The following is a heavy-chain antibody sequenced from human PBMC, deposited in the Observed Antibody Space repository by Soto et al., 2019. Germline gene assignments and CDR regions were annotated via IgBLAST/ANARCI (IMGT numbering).Heavy chain of an antibody. D-gene: IGHD6-6*01. CDR2: MNPNSGNT. CDR3: ARGVAARPGGYYYYGMDV. CDR1: GYTFTSYD. Sequence: QVQLVQSGAEVKKPGASVKVSCKASGYTFTSYDINWVRQATGQGLEWMGWMNPNSGNTGYAQKFQGRVTMTRNTALSTAYMELSSLRSEDTAVYYCARGVAARPGGYYYYGMDVWGQGTTVTVSS. V-gene: IGHV1-8*01. J-gene: IGHJ6*02.